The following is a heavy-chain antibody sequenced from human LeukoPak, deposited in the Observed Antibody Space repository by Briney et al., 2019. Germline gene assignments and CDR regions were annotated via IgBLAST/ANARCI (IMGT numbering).Heavy chain of an antibody. D-gene: IGHD5-18*01. CDR3: ARIRRIQLWFDVFDI. CDR1: GFTFSDYY. CDR2: ISSSGSTI. Sequence: GGSLRPSCAASGFTFSDYYMSWIRQAPGKGLEWVSYISSSGSTIYYADSVKGRFTISRDNAKNSLYLQMNSLRAEDTAVYYCARIRRIQLWFDVFDIWGQGTMVTVSS. V-gene: IGHV3-11*04. J-gene: IGHJ3*02.